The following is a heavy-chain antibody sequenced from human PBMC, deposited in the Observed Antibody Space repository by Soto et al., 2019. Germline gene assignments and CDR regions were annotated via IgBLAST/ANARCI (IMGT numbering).Heavy chain of an antibody. V-gene: IGHV3-21*01. CDR1: GFAFRSYN. CDR2: ISSGSSNI. Sequence: EVQLVESGGGLVKPGGSLTLSCAGSGFAFRSYNMNWVRQPPGKGLEWVASISSGSSNIYYAYSVKGRFTISRDNAKDSLYLQMDSLRAEDSAVYYCASATVVAGTFDFWGQGTLLTVSS. D-gene: IGHD2-15*01. J-gene: IGHJ4*02. CDR3: ASATVVAGTFDF.